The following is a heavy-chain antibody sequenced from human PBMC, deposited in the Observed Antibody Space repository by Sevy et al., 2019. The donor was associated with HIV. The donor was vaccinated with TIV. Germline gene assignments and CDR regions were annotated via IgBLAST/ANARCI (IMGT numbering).Heavy chain of an antibody. J-gene: IGHJ6*03. CDR2: IWYDGSNK. Sequence: GGCLRLSCAASGFTFSSYGMHWVRQAPGKGLEGVAVIWYDGSNKYYADSVKGRFTFSRDNSKNTLYLQMNSLRAEDMAVYYCARPHCSSTSCYGVYMDVWGKGTTVYVSS. V-gene: IGHV3-33*01. CDR3: ARPHCSSTSCYGVYMDV. D-gene: IGHD2-2*01. CDR1: GFTFSSYG.